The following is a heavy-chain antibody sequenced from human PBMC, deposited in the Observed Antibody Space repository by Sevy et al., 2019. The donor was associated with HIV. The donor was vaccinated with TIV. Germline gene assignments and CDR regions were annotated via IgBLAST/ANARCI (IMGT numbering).Heavy chain of an antibody. D-gene: IGHD3-10*01. Sequence: ASVKVSCKASGYTFTSYDINWVRQATGQGLEWMGWMNPNSGNTGYAQKFQGRVTMTRNTSISTAYMELSSLRSEDTAVYYCARGPLLNPGTMVRPRGSDAFDIWGQGTMVTVSS. CDR3: ARGPLLNPGTMVRPRGSDAFDI. CDR1: GYTFTSYD. CDR2: MNPNSGNT. J-gene: IGHJ3*02. V-gene: IGHV1-8*01.